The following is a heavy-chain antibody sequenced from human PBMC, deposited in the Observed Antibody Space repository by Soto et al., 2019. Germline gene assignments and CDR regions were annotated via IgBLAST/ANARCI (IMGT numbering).Heavy chain of an antibody. CDR1: GFTFSSYA. J-gene: IGHJ4*02. D-gene: IGHD3-9*01. V-gene: IGHV3-23*01. Sequence: EVQLLESGGGLVQPGGSLRLSCAASGFTFSSYAMSWVRQAPGKGLEWVSAISGSGGSTYYADSVKGRFTISRDNSKNTLYLQMNSLRAEDTAVYYCANADDILTGYYKWAFDYWGQGTLVTVSS. CDR2: ISGSGGST. CDR3: ANADDILTGYYKWAFDY.